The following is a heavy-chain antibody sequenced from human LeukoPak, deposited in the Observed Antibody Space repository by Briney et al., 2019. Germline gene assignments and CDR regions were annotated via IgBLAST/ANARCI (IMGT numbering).Heavy chain of an antibody. Sequence: ASVKVSCKVSGYTLTELSMHWVRQAPGKGLEWVGGFDPEDGETIYAQKFQGRVTMTRNTSISTAYMELSSLTSDDTAVYFCARAVGAINYLDYWGQGILVTVSS. J-gene: IGHJ4*02. CDR3: ARAVGAINYLDY. CDR2: FDPEDGET. D-gene: IGHD1-26*01. V-gene: IGHV1-24*01. CDR1: GYTLTELS.